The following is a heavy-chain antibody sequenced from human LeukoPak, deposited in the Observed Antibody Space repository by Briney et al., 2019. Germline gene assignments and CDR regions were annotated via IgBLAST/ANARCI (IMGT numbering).Heavy chain of an antibody. J-gene: IGHJ4*02. CDR1: GYTFTGYF. Sequence: GASVKVSCKASGYTFTGYFLHWGRQAPGQGLEWMGCINPNSGDTNYAQKFQGRVTMTRDTSLSTAYMELSSLRSDDTAVYYCARDKSPTVFDYWGQGSLVTVSS. CDR2: INPNSGDT. V-gene: IGHV1-2*02. CDR3: ARDKSPTVFDY.